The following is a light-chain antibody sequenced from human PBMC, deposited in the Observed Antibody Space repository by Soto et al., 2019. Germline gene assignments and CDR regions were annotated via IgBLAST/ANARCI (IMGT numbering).Light chain of an antibody. CDR3: FSFTTTSNHV. J-gene: IGLJ1*01. CDR1: SSDIGGYYY. V-gene: IGLV2-14*01. Sequence: QSALTQPASVSGSPGQSITISCTGTSSDIGGYYYVSWYQHHPGKAPKLLIYQVTNRPSRVSNRFSGSKSGNTASLTISGLQVEDEAEYFSFSFTTTSNHVFGTGTKVTV. CDR2: QVT.